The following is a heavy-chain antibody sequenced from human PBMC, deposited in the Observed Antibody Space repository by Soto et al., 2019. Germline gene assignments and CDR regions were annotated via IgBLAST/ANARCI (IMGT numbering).Heavy chain of an antibody. Sequence: GGSLRLSCAASGFTFSSYGMHWVRQAPGKGLEWVAVISYDGSNKYYADSVKGRFTISRDNSKNTLYLQMNSLRAEDTAVYYCAKDLDGIFDYWGQGTLVTAPQ. V-gene: IGHV3-30*18. CDR1: GFTFSSYG. CDR3: AKDLDGIFDY. CDR2: ISYDGSNK. D-gene: IGHD1-1*01. J-gene: IGHJ4*02.